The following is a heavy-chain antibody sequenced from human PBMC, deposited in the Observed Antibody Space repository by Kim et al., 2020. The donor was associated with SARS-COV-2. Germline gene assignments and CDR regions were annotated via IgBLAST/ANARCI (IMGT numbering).Heavy chain of an antibody. CDR3: ARAAYYYYGMDV. V-gene: IGHV1-46*01. J-gene: IGHJ6*02. Sequence: YEQKFQGRVTMTRDTSTSTVYMELSSLRSEDTAVYYCARAAYYYYGMDVWGQGTTVTVSS.